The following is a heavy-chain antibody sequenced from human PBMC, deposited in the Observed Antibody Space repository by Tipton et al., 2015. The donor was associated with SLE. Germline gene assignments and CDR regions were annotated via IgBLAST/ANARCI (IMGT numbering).Heavy chain of an antibody. Sequence: TLSLTCTVSGDSISSSSHDWAWIRQPPGKGLEWIGSIFYSGSTYYTPSLRSRLTISVDTSKSQFSLRLSSVTAADTAVYFCARRLRRGGAFDIWGQGTMVTVSS. CDR3: ARRLRRGGAFDI. CDR2: IFYSGST. D-gene: IGHD4-17*01. J-gene: IGHJ3*02. CDR1: GDSISSSSHD. V-gene: IGHV4-39*07.